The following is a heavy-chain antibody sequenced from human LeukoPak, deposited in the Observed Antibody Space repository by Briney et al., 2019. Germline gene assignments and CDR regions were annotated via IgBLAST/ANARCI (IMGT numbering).Heavy chain of an antibody. J-gene: IGHJ3*02. CDR3: ARDRATVTTSDAFDI. V-gene: IGHV3-74*01. CDR2: INTDGSST. D-gene: IGHD4-17*01. CDR1: GFTFSSYW. Sequence: PGGSLRLSCAASGFTFSSYWMHWVRQAPGKGLVWVSRINTDGSSTSHADSVKGRFTISRDNAKNTLYLQMNSLRAEATAVYYCARDRATVTTSDAFDIWGQGTMVTVSS.